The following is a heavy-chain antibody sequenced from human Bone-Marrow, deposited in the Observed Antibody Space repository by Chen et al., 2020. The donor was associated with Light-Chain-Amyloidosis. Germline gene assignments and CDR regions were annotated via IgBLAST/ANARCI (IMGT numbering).Heavy chain of an antibody. Sequence: EVQLVESGGGLVQPGGSLRLYCAASGFTFSSYEMNWVRQAPGKGLEWVSYISSSSSHIYYADSMRGRFTISRDNAKNSLYLQMNNLRAEDTAVYYCARGGSYYYFDYWGQGILVTVSS. D-gene: IGHD1-26*01. CDR1: GFTFSSYE. J-gene: IGHJ4*02. CDR2: ISSSSSHI. V-gene: IGHV3-48*03. CDR3: ARGGSYYYFDY.